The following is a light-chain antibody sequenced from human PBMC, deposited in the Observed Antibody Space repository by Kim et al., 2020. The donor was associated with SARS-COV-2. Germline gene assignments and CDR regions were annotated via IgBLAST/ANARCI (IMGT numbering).Light chain of an antibody. CDR1: TSNVGGYNF. CDR2: EVN. J-gene: IGLJ2*01. Sequence: GQAVTTSCAGTTSNVGGYNFVSWYQQPPSKAPKRMFYEVNRRSSVVPDRFSGSKCGNAASLTVSVLQAEDEADYYCSSYAGSNNVVFGGGTKLTVL. V-gene: IGLV2-8*01. CDR3: SSYAGSNNVV.